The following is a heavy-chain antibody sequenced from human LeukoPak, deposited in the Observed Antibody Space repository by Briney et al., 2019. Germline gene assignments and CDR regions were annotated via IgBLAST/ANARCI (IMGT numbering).Heavy chain of an antibody. CDR3: AKDPRRMARLITFGGGRPYYFDY. Sequence: GGSLRLSCAASGFTFKTSAMSWGRPAPGKGLGGGSAINDSGGGACYADSVKGRFTISRDNPKNTLYLQMNSLRAEDTAVYYCAKDPRRMARLITFGGGRPYYFDYWGQGTLVTVSS. CDR1: GFTFKTSA. D-gene: IGHD3-16*01. V-gene: IGHV3-23*01. J-gene: IGHJ4*02. CDR2: INDSGGGA.